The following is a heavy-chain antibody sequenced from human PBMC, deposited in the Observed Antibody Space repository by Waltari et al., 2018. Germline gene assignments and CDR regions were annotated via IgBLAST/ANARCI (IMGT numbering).Heavy chain of an antibody. Sequence: EVQLVESGGGLVKPGGSLRLSCADSGFNFSNYAMNWVRQAPGKGLGWVSFISGSATYIYYRDSVKGRFTISRDNAKNLLYLQMNDLRVEDAATYYCVRGRMTEIITPWDFWGQGTLVTVSS. CDR3: VRGRMTEIITPWDF. CDR1: GFNFSNYA. CDR2: ISGSATYI. D-gene: IGHD1-20*01. V-gene: IGHV3-21*02. J-gene: IGHJ1*01.